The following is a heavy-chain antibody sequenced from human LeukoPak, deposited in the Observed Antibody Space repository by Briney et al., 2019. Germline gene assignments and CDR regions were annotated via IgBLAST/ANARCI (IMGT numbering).Heavy chain of an antibody. V-gene: IGHV1-2*02. CDR2: INPDSGFT. J-gene: IGHJ4*02. D-gene: IGHD3-16*01. Sequence: GASVKVSCKASGYKFTDDYMHWVRQAPGQGLEFMGWINPDSGFTNYAQKFKVRVTMTRDTSISTAYLEVRSLTSDDTAVYYCAPTAEAYTSWWKVWGQGTLVTVSS. CDR3: APTAEAYTSWWKV. CDR1: GYKFTDDY.